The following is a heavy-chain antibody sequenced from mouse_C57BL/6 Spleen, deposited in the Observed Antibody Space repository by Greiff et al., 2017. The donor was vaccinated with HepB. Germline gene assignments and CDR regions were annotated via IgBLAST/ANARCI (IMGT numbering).Heavy chain of an antibody. D-gene: IGHD2-5*01. Sequence: VQLQQSGAELVKPGASVKLSCTASGFNIKDYYMHWVKQRTEQGLEWIGRIDPEDGETKYAPKFQGKATITADPTSNTAYLQLSSLTSEDTAVYYCARYYSKGLLGYYAMDYWGQGTSVTVSS. V-gene: IGHV14-2*01. CDR1: GFNIKDYY. J-gene: IGHJ4*01. CDR2: IDPEDGET. CDR3: ARYYSKGLLGYYAMDY.